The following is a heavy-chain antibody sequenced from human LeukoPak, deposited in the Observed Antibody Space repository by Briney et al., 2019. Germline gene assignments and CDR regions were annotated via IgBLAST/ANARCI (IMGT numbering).Heavy chain of an antibody. J-gene: IGHJ6*03. CDR3: ARLSLVLATNYYYMDV. Sequence: GESLKISCKGSGYIFTSNWIGWVRQMPGKGLEWMGIIYPGDSDTRYSPSFQGQVTISVDKSISTAYLQWSSLKVSDTAMYYCARLSLVLATNYYYMDVWGKGTTVIVSS. V-gene: IGHV5-51*01. D-gene: IGHD6-13*01. CDR1: GYIFTSNW. CDR2: IYPGDSDT.